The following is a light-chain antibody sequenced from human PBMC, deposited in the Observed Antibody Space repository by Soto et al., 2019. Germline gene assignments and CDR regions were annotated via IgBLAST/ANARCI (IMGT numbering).Light chain of an antibody. Sequence: EIVLTQSPGTVSSSPGERVTLSCRASQTIANNFLAWYQHRPGQAPRVVVYGASSRATGIPDRFSGSGSGTEFTHTISRLEPEDFAVYYCQQYDSSYTFGQGTKLE. V-gene: IGKV3-20*01. CDR1: QTIANNF. CDR3: QQYDSSYT. CDR2: GAS. J-gene: IGKJ2*01.